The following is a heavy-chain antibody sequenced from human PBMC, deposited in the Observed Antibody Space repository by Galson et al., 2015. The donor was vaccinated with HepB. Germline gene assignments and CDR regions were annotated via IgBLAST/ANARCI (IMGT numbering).Heavy chain of an antibody. CDR3: ARDYYDILTGYYKGIWDY. Sequence: SLRLSCAASGFTFSSYSMNWVRQAPGKGLEWVSSISSSSSYIYYADSVKGRFTISRDNAKNSLYLQMNSLRAEDTAVHYCARDYYDILTGYYKGIWDYWGQGTLVTVSS. CDR2: ISSSSSYI. V-gene: IGHV3-21*01. J-gene: IGHJ4*02. CDR1: GFTFSSYS. D-gene: IGHD3-9*01.